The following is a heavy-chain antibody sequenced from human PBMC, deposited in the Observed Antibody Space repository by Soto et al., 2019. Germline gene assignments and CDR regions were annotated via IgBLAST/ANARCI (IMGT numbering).Heavy chain of an antibody. J-gene: IGHJ4*02. CDR2: ISSTGMKQ. CDR1: GFSFSDYS. CDR3: ARESWYSDSSGNYYSNYFDS. V-gene: IGHV3-30*04. Sequence: QVQLAESGEGVVQPGRSLSLSCAASGFSFSDYSMHWVRQAPGKGLEWVASISSTGMKQYYGDSVKGRLTISRDTSKNTLYLQMSSLRVEDTAVYYCARESWYSDSSGNYYSNYFDSWGQGTLVTVSS. D-gene: IGHD3-22*01.